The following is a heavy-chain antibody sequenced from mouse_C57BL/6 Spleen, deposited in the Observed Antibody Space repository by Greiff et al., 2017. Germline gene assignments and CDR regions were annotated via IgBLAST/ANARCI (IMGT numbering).Heavy chain of an antibody. J-gene: IGHJ3*01. D-gene: IGHD2-4*01. CDR3: LIYYDSAWFAY. CDR2: IDPENGDT. V-gene: IGHV14-4*01. Sequence: VQLKESGAELVRPGASVKLSCIASGFNIKDDYMHWVKQRPEQGLEWIGWIDPENGDTEYASKFQGKATITADTSSNTAYLQLSILTSEVTAVYYCLIYYDSAWFAYWGQGTLVTVSA. CDR1: GFNIKDDY.